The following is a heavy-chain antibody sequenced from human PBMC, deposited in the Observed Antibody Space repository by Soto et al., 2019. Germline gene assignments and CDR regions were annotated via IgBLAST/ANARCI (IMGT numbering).Heavy chain of an antibody. V-gene: IGHV1-18*01. J-gene: IGHJ6*02. Sequence: QVQLVQSGAEVKKPGASVKVSCKASGYTFTSYGISWVRQAPGQGLEWMGWISAYNGNTNYAQKLQGRVTMTTDTSTGTAYMELRSLRSDDTAVYYCATELLWFGESRGYYYYGMDVWGQGTTVTVSS. CDR1: GYTFTSYG. CDR2: ISAYNGNT. CDR3: ATELLWFGESRGYYYYGMDV. D-gene: IGHD3-10*01.